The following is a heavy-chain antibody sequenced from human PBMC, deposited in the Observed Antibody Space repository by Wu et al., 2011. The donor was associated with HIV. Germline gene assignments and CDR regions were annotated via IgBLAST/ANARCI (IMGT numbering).Heavy chain of an antibody. CDR1: GYTFTGYY. J-gene: IGHJ3*01. CDR3: ATVAGAAAGEAFDV. CDR2: INPDNGYT. V-gene: IGHV1-2*04. Sequence: SSKASGYTFTGYYMHWVRQAPGQGPEWMGWINPDNGYTKYAQKFQGWVTLTRDSSINTAYLQLARVTSDDTAVYYCATVAGAAAGEAFDVWGQGTMVTVSS. D-gene: IGHD6-13*01.